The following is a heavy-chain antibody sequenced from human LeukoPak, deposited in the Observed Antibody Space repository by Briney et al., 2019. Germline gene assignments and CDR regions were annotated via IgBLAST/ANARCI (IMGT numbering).Heavy chain of an antibody. CDR2: IHYTGST. CDR1: GGSIDIGGYS. J-gene: IGHJ5*02. Sequence: PSETLSLTCTVSGGSIDIGGYSWSRIRQPPGKGLEWIGSIHYTGSTSYNPSLDSRVTISIDRAKDQFSLKLNSVTAAGTAIYYCARFDRSGEEWFDPWGQGTLVTVSS. CDR3: ARFDRSGEEWFDP. V-gene: IGHV4-30-2*01. D-gene: IGHD3-22*01.